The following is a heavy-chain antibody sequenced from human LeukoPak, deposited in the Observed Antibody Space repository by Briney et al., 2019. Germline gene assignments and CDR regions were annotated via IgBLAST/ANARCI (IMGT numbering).Heavy chain of an antibody. D-gene: IGHD3-22*01. Sequence: GASVKVSCKASGHTFTSYDINWVRQATGQGLEWMGWMNPNSGNTGYAQKFQGRVTMTRNTSISTAYMELSSLRSEDTAVYYCARSPYYYDSSGYIYYFDYWGQGTLVTVSS. CDR1: GHTFTSYD. CDR3: ARSPYYYDSSGYIYYFDY. CDR2: MNPNSGNT. V-gene: IGHV1-8*01. J-gene: IGHJ4*02.